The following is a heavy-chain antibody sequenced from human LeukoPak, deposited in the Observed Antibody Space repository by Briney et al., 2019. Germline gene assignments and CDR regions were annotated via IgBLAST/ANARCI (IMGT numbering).Heavy chain of an antibody. CDR1: GFTFSSYD. V-gene: IGHV3-13*01. CDR2: IGTAGEI. D-gene: IGHD3-10*02. J-gene: IGHJ3*02. CDR3: VKDVLFAVGDAVDI. Sequence: GGSLRLSCAASGFTFSSYDIHWVRQATGKGLEWVSGIGTAGEIYYPGSVKGRFTISRDNSMNTLYLQMHSLRAEDSGIYYCVKDVLFAVGDAVDIWGQGTMVAVS.